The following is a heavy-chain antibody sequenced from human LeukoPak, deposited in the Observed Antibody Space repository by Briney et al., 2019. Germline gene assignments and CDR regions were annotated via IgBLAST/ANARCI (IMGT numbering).Heavy chain of an antibody. CDR1: GFTFSSYR. D-gene: IGHD3-10*01. J-gene: IGHJ4*02. CDR3: ARYYYGSGDYYLDY. Sequence: GGSLRLFCAASGFTFSSYRMNWVRQAPGKGLEWVSSISSSSSYIYYAHSVKGRFTISRDNAKNSLYLQMNSLRAEDTAVYYCARYYYGSGDYYLDYWGQGTLVSVSS. V-gene: IGHV3-21*01. CDR2: ISSSSSYI.